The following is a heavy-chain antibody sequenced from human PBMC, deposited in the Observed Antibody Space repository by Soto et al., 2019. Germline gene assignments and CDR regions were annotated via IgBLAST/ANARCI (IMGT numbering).Heavy chain of an antibody. D-gene: IGHD3-22*01. CDR2: VYHSGST. J-gene: IGHJ4*02. CDR3: ARVLYDSSGYCMDY. V-gene: IGHV4-30-2*05. CDR1: GGSISSGGYS. Sequence: SETLSLTCAVSGGSISSGGYSRSCIRQPPGKGLEWIGYVYHSGSTYYNPSLKSRVTISVDTSKNQFSLKLSSVTAADTAVYYCARVLYDSSGYCMDYWGQGTLVTVSS.